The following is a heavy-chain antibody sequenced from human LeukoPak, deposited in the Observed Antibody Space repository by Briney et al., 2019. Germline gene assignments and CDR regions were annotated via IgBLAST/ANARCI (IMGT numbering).Heavy chain of an antibody. V-gene: IGHV4-39*01. CDR2: IYYSGST. Sequence: SETLSLTCTVSGGSISSSSYYWGWIRQPPGKGLEWIGSIYYSGSTYYNPSLKSRVTISVDTSKNQFSLKLSSVTAADTAVYYCARQPAMVRGIRDDLSSWFDPWGQGTLVTVSS. D-gene: IGHD3-10*01. CDR1: GGSISSSSYY. CDR3: ARQPAMVRGIRDDLSSWFDP. J-gene: IGHJ5*02.